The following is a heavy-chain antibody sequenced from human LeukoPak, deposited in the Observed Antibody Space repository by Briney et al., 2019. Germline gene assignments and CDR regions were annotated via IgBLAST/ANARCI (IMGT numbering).Heavy chain of an antibody. CDR2: IDPTSGKT. CDR1: GYTFTSYY. Sequence: ASVKVSCKASGYTFTSYYIHWVRQAPGQGLEWMGVIDPTSGKTNYAQKFQGRVTMNRDMSTSTIYLELTSLRSDDTAFYYCARDLRTVTVAGLGVFDIWGQGTIVSVSS. CDR3: ARDLRTVTVAGLGVFDI. V-gene: IGHV1-46*01. D-gene: IGHD6-19*01. J-gene: IGHJ3*02.